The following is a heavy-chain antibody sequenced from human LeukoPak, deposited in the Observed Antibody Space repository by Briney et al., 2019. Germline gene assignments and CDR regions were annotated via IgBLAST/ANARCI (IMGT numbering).Heavy chain of an antibody. CDR1: GFTFSSYE. D-gene: IGHD6-19*01. V-gene: IGHV3-48*03. Sequence: GGSLRLSCAASGFTFSSYEMNWVRQAPGKGLEWVSYISSSGSTIYYADSVKGRFTISRDNAKNSLYLQMNSLRAEDTAVYYCARSPAPVAGTLGFDYWGQGTVVTVSS. J-gene: IGHJ4*02. CDR2: ISSSGSTI. CDR3: ARSPAPVAGTLGFDY.